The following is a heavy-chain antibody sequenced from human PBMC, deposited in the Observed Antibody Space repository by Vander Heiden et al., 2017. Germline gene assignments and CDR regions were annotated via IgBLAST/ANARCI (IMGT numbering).Heavy chain of an antibody. D-gene: IGHD3-22*01. CDR3: ARILSSHYDGWYFDL. Sequence: QVTLKESGPVLVKPTETLTLTCTVSGFSLSNARMGVSWNRQPPGKALEWLAHIVSNDEKSYSTSLKSRLTISKDTAKSQVILTMTNMDPVDTATYYCARILSSHYDGWYFDLWGRGTLVTVAS. CDR1: GFSLSNARMG. V-gene: IGHV2-26*01. J-gene: IGHJ2*01. CDR2: IVSNDEK.